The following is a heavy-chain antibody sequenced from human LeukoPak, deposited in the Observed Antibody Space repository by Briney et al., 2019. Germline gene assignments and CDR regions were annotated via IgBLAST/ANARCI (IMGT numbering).Heavy chain of an antibody. Sequence: PGRSLRLSCAASGLIFSAYGMHWVRQAPGKGLEWVAIISYDGNNKFYADSVKGRFTISRDNSKNTLYLQMNSLRAEDTAVYYCAKDEQGSYFFRGQGTPVTVSS. CDR3: AKDEQGSYFF. J-gene: IGHJ4*02. CDR1: GLIFSAYG. V-gene: IGHV3-30*18. CDR2: ISYDGNNK. D-gene: IGHD3-10*01.